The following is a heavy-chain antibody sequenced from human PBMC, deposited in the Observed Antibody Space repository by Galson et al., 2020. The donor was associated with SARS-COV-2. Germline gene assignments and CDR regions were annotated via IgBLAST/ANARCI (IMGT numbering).Heavy chain of an antibody. CDR3: ARDATSSGWYNWFDP. D-gene: IGHD6-19*01. J-gene: IGHJ5*02. V-gene: IGHV4-39*07. CDR2: VLNSGTT. Sequence: SETLSLTCTVSGGSIRSSNYYWGWIRQPPGKGLEWIGIVLNSGTTHYRPSLQSRVTISVDTSKNQFSLNLHSVTAADTAMYYCARDATSSGWYNWFDPWGQGTLVTVSS. CDR1: GGSIRSSNYY.